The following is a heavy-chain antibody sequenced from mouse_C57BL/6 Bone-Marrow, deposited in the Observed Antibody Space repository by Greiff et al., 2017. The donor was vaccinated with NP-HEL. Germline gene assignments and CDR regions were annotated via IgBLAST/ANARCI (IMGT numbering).Heavy chain of an antibody. V-gene: IGHV1-72*01. J-gene: IGHJ1*03. D-gene: IGHD1-1*01. CDR3: ARYYYGSRGWYFDV. CDR1: GYTFTSYW. Sequence: QVQLKQSGADLVKPGASVKLSCKASGYTFTSYWMHWVKQRPGRGLEWIGRIDPNSGGTKFNEKFKTKATLTVYQPSSTAYMQLSSLTSEDSAVYYCARYYYGSRGWYFDVWGTGATVTVSS. CDR2: IDPNSGGT.